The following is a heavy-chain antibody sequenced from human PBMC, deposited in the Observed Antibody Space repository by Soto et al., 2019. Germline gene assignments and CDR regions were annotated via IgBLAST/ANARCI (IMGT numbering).Heavy chain of an antibody. CDR1: GYTFTSYD. CDR3: ARDQGCSGGSCHPHPAYYYYGMDV. V-gene: IGHV1-8*01. J-gene: IGHJ6*02. Sequence: ASVKVSCKASGYTFTSYDINWVRQATGQGLEWMGWMNPNSGNTGYAQKFQGRVTMTRNTSISTAYMELSSLRSEDTAVYYCARDQGCSGGSCHPHPAYYYYGMDVWGQGTTVTVSS. CDR2: MNPNSGNT. D-gene: IGHD2-15*01.